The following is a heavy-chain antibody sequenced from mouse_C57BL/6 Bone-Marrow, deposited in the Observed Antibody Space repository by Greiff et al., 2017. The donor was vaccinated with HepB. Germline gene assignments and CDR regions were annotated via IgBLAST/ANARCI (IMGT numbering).Heavy chain of an antibody. CDR2: IDPSDSEP. Sequence: QVQLQQPGAELVRPGSSVKLSCKASGYTFTSYWMHWVKQRPIQGLEWIGNIDPSDSEPHYNQKFKDKATLTVDKSSSTAYMQLSSLTSEDSAVYYGARSLYYYGSSPAWFAYWGQGTLVTVSA. CDR1: GYTFTSYW. V-gene: IGHV1-52*01. J-gene: IGHJ3*01. D-gene: IGHD1-1*01. CDR3: ARSLYYYGSSPAWFAY.